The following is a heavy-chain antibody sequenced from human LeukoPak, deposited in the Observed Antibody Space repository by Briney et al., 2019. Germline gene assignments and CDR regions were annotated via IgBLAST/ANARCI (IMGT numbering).Heavy chain of an antibody. Sequence: GGSLRPSCAASGFTFSSYAMHWVRQAPGKGLEGVAVISYDGSNKYYADSVKGRFTISRDNSKNTLYLQMNSLRAEDTAVYYCTSETSDPRQRGKTDYWGQGTLVTVSS. CDR2: ISYDGSNK. J-gene: IGHJ4*02. V-gene: IGHV3-30-3*01. CDR1: GFTFSSYA. CDR3: TSETSDPRQRGKTDY. D-gene: IGHD1-1*01.